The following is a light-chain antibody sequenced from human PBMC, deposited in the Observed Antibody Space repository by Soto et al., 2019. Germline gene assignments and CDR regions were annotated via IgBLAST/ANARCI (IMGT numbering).Light chain of an antibody. CDR1: QSVSSN. Sequence: EILMTQSPATLSLSPGEIATLSCRASQSVSSNLAWYQQKPGQAPRLLIYGASTRATGIPARFSGSGSGTDFTLTISSLEPEDFAVYYCQQYGSPPITFGQGTRLEIK. V-gene: IGKV3-15*01. CDR2: GAS. J-gene: IGKJ5*01. CDR3: QQYGSPPIT.